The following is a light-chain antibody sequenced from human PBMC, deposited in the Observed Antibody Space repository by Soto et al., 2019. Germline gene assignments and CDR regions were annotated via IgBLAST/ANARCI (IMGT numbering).Light chain of an antibody. Sequence: QSALAQPASVSGSPGQSITISCTGTSSDVGRYNLVSWYQQHPGKAPKLLIYEGGKRPSGVSDRFSDAKSGNTASLTISGLKPEDEADYYCCSHAGRGSVVFGGGTKLTVL. CDR2: EGG. V-gene: IGLV2-23*01. CDR1: SSDVGRYNL. CDR3: CSHAGRGSVV. J-gene: IGLJ2*01.